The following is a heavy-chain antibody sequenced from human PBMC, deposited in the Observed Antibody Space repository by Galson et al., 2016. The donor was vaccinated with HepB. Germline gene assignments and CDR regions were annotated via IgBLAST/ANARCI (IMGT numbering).Heavy chain of an antibody. V-gene: IGHV3-7*01. J-gene: IGHJ4*02. CDR2: INADGSEK. CDR1: GFTLRNYW. CDR3: ARARRHSTPDPHHFDY. Sequence: SLRLSCAASGFTLRNYWMSWVRQALGKGLEWVANINADGSEKYYVDSVRGRFTISRDNAENSVSLQMNSLRAEDTAVYYCARARRHSTPDPHHFDYWGQGSLVTVSS. D-gene: IGHD6-13*01.